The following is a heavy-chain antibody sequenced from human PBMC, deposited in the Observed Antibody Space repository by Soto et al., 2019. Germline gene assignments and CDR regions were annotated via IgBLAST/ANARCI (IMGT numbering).Heavy chain of an antibody. J-gene: IGHJ4*02. CDR1: GGTFSSYA. D-gene: IGHD1-7*01. CDR2: IIPIFGTA. V-gene: IGHV1-69*13. Sequence: GDSVKVSCKASGGTFSSYAISWVRQAPGQGLEWMGGIIPIFGTANYAQKFQGRVTITADESTSTAYMELSSLRSEDTAVYYCARETRLNWNYVHPQRSYYFDYWGQGTLVTVSS. CDR3: ARETRLNWNYVHPQRSYYFDY.